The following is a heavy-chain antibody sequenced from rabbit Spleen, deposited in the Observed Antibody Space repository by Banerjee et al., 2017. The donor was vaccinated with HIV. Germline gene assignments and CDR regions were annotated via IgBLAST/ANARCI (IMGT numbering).Heavy chain of an antibody. CDR2: IEGGSSTFS. Sequence: QEQLVESGGDLVKPGASLTLTCTASGVSFSSNHYMCWVRQAPGKGLEWIACIEGGSSTFSYFASWAKGRFTCSKASSTAVTLQMTSLTAADTATYFCARGYGDYNTYSAATLALWGPGTLVTVS. CDR1: GVSFSSNHY. V-gene: IGHV1S45*01. D-gene: IGHD2-1*01. J-gene: IGHJ6*01. CDR3: ARGYGDYNTYSAATLAL.